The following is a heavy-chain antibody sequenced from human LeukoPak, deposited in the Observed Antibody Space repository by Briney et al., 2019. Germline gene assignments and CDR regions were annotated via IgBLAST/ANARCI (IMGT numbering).Heavy chain of an antibody. V-gene: IGHV1-2*02. CDR3: ARGHYGSALGWFDP. CDR1: GYTFTCYY. CDR2: INPNSGGT. J-gene: IGHJ5*02. D-gene: IGHD3-10*01. Sequence: GASVKVSCKASGYTFTCYYMHWVRQAPGQGLEWMGWINPNSGGTNYAQKFQGRVTMTRDTSISTAYMELSRLRSDDTAVYYCARGHYGSALGWFDPWGQGPLVTVSS.